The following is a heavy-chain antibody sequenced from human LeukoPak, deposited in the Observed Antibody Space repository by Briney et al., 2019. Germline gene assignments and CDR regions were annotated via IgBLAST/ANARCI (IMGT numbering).Heavy chain of an antibody. Sequence: PGGSLRLSCAASGFTFDDYGMSWVRQAPGKGLEWVSGINWNGGSTGYADSVKGRFTISRDNAKNSLYLQMNSLRAEDTALYYCARRIGYCSGGSCYRYYYYYYYMDVWGKGTTVTVSS. D-gene: IGHD2-15*01. CDR1: GFTFDDYG. V-gene: IGHV3-20*04. CDR3: ARRIGYCSGGSCYRYYYYYYYMDV. CDR2: INWNGGST. J-gene: IGHJ6*03.